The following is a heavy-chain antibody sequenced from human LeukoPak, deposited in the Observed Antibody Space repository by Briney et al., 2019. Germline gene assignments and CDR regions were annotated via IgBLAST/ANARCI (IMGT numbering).Heavy chain of an antibody. D-gene: IGHD3-22*01. CDR1: GFTFSSYS. V-gene: IGHV3-21*01. CDR3: ARPFYDSSGAPDY. J-gene: IGHJ4*02. CDR2: ISSSSNYI. Sequence: GGSLRLSCAASGFTFSSYSMNWVRQVPGKGLEWVPSISSSSNYIYYADSVKGRFTISRDNAKNSLYQQMNSLRAEDTAVYYCARPFYDSSGAPDYWGQGTLVTVSS.